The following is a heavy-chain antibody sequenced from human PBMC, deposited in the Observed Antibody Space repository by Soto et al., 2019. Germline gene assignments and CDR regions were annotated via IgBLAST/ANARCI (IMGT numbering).Heavy chain of an antibody. CDR2: IYYSGST. D-gene: IGHD3-10*01. CDR3: ARGGFGELSGGMDV. CDR1: GGSISSGGYY. V-gene: IGHV4-31*03. Sequence: QVQLQESGPGLVKPSQTLSLTCTVSGGSISSGGYYWSWIRQHPGKGLEEIGYIYYSGSTYYNPSLKIRVTLTVDTSKNQFSLKLSCVTAADTAVYYCARGGFGELSGGMDVWGQGTTVTVSS. J-gene: IGHJ6*02.